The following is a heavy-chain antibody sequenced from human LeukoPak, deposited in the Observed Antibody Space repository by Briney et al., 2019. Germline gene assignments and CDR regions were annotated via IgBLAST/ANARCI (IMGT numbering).Heavy chain of an antibody. Sequence: ASVKVSCNASGYTFTSYGISWVRQAPAQGLEWIGWISVYNGNTNYAQKLQGRVTMTTDTSTSTAYMELRSLRSADTDVYYCARARTRYNWNYWYFDLWGRGTLVTVSS. J-gene: IGHJ2*01. D-gene: IGHD1-20*01. CDR3: ARARTRYNWNYWYFDL. CDR1: GYTFTSYG. V-gene: IGHV1-18*01. CDR2: ISVYNGNT.